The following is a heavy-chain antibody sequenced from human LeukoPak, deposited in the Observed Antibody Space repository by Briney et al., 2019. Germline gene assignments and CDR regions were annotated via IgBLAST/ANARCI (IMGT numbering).Heavy chain of an antibody. D-gene: IGHD3-22*01. Sequence: KASETLSLTCTVSGGSISSGDYYWSWIRQPPGKGLEWIGYIYYSGSTYYNPSLKSRVTISVDTSKNQFSLKLSSVTTADTAVYYCARAPQSSYYDSSGYPDAFDIWGQGTMVTVSS. CDR2: IYYSGST. CDR1: GGSISSGDYY. V-gene: IGHV4-30-4*01. J-gene: IGHJ3*02. CDR3: ARAPQSSYYDSSGYPDAFDI.